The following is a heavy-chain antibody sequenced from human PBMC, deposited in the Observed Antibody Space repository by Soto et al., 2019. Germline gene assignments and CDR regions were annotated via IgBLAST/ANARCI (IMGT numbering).Heavy chain of an antibody. V-gene: IGHV1-69*01. D-gene: IGHD3-3*01. CDR3: ARGRYDFWSGYYRHIDY. CDR1: GGTFSSYA. CDR2: IIPIFGTA. J-gene: IGHJ4*02. Sequence: QVQLVQSGAEVKKPGSSVKVSCKASGGTFSSYAISWVRQAPGQGLEWMGGIIPIFGTANYAQKFQGRVTITADESTSTDYMGLSSLGSEDTAVYYCARGRYDFWSGYYRHIDYWGQGTLVTVSS.